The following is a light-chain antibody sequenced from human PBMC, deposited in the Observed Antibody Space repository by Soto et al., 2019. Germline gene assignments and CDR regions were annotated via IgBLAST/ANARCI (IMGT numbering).Light chain of an antibody. CDR3: MEALQPGCT. Sequence: DIVMTQSPLSLPVTPGEPASISCRSSQSLLHTNGNNYLDWYVQRPGQSPQLLTYMGSNRAYGVPDRFSGSGSGTDFTLEISRVEAEDVGVYYCMEALQPGCTFGPGTKVDIK. J-gene: IGKJ3*01. CDR2: MGS. CDR1: QSLLHTNGNNY. V-gene: IGKV2-28*01.